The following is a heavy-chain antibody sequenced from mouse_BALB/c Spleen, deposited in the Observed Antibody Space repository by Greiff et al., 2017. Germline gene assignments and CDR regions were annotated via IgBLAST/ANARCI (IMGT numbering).Heavy chain of an antibody. D-gene: IGHD2-1*01. J-gene: IGHJ4*01. CDR3: ARSPYGKDAMDY. Sequence: EVMLVESGGGLVQPGGSRKLSCAASGFTFSSFGMHWVRQAPEKGLEWVAYISSGSSTIYYADTVKGRFTISRDNPKNTLFLQMTSLRSEDTAMYYCARSPYGKDAMDYWGQGTSVTVSS. CDR2: ISSGSSTI. V-gene: IGHV5-17*02. CDR1: GFTFSSFG.